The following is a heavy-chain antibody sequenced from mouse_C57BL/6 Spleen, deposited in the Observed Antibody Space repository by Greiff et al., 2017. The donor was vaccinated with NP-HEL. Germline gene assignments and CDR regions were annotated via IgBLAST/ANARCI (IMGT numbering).Heavy chain of an antibody. V-gene: IGHV1-50*01. D-gene: IGHD1-1*01. J-gene: IGHJ2*01. CDR2: IDPSDSYT. CDR3: ARSPYGSSFDY. Sequence: VQLQQPGAELVKPGASVKLSCKASGYTFTSYWMQWVKQRPGQGLEWIGEIDPSDSYTNYNQKFKGKATLTVDTSSSPAYMQLSSLTSEDSAVYYCARSPYGSSFDYWGQGTTLTVSS. CDR1: GYTFTSYW.